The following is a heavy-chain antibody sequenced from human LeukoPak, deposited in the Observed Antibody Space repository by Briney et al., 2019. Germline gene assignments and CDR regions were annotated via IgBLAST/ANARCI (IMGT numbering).Heavy chain of an antibody. CDR1: GYSISSGYY. J-gene: IGHJ6*02. V-gene: IGHV4-38-2*02. D-gene: IGHD3-10*01. Sequence: SETLSLTCTVSGYSISSGYYWGFIRQPPGKGLEWIGTLHHSGNTSYNPSLKSRVIMSVDTSNNHFSLNLISVTAADTAVYYCARLGGYYGSGSYEDVWGQGTTVTVSS. CDR3: ARLGGYYGSGSYEDV. CDR2: LHHSGNT.